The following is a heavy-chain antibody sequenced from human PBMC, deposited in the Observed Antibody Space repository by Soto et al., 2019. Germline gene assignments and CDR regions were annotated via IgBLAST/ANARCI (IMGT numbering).Heavy chain of an antibody. CDR3: ARQRTTVVTQAYFDH. J-gene: IGHJ4*02. CDR1: GGSITSSSYH. CDR2: IYYSGRS. V-gene: IGHV4-39*01. D-gene: IGHD4-17*01. Sequence: LSLTCTVSGGSITSSSYHWGWIRQPPGKGLEWIGGIYYSGRSYYNPSLKSRVTMSVDTSKNQFSLTLNSVTAADAAVYYCARQRTTVVTQAYFDHWGQGTLVTVSS.